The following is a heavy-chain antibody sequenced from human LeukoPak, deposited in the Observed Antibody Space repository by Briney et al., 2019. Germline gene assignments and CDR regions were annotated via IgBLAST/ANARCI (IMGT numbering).Heavy chain of an antibody. D-gene: IGHD1-1*01. V-gene: IGHV3-7*01. CDR1: GITFSSSW. CDR2: IRPDGSVK. Sequence: GGSLRLSCVASGITFSSSWMSWVRQAPGKGLEWGANIRPDGSVKYYADSVQGRFTISRDNAENSLYLQTNSLRTEDTAVYYCARDQPDPAGTGPRFDYWGQGSLVTVSS. CDR3: ARDQPDPAGTGPRFDY. J-gene: IGHJ4*02.